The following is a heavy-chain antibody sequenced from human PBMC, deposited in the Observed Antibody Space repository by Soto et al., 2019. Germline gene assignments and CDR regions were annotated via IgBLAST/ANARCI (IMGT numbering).Heavy chain of an antibody. V-gene: IGHV3-30-3*01. Sequence: SLRLSCAASEFTFSSYPMYWVRQAPGKGLEWVAGISNDGGNTYYPDSVKGRFTISRDNSKNTLYLEMNSLRAEDTALYYCAREWSISVAALGYWGQGTLVTVSS. CDR1: EFTFSSYP. CDR2: ISNDGGNT. D-gene: IGHD6-19*01. CDR3: AREWSISVAALGY. J-gene: IGHJ4*02.